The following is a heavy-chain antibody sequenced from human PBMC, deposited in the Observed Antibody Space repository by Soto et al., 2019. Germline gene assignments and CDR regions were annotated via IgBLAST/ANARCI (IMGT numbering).Heavy chain of an antibody. V-gene: IGHV1-2*04. CDR2: INPNSGGT. CDR1: GYTFTGYY. D-gene: IGHD3-22*01. CDR3: ARALSDSSGYYYN. Sequence: VSCKASGYTFTGYYMHWVRQAPGQGLEWMGWINPNSGGTNYAQKFQGWVTMTRDTSISTAYMELSRLRSDDTAVYYCARALSDSSGYYYNWGQGTLVTVS. J-gene: IGHJ4*02.